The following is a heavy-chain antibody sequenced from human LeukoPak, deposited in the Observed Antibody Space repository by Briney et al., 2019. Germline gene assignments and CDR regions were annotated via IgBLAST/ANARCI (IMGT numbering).Heavy chain of an antibody. D-gene: IGHD3-10*02. Sequence: GGSLRLSCAASGFTFSSYEMNWVRQAPGKGLEWVSYISSSGSTIHYADSVKGRFTISRDNAKNSLYLQMNSLRAEDTAVYYCAELGITMIGGVWGKGTAVTISS. V-gene: IGHV3-48*03. CDR3: AELGITMIGGV. CDR2: ISSSGSTI. CDR1: GFTFSSYE. J-gene: IGHJ6*04.